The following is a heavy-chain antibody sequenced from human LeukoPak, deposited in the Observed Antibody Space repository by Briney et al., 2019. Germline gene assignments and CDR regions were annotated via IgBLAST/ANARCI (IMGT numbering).Heavy chain of an antibody. D-gene: IGHD3-22*01. CDR1: GGSISSGGYY. V-gene: IGHV4-31*03. CDR2: IYYSGST. CDR3: ARGDYYDSSGYVDAFDI. Sequence: SQTLSRNCTVSGGSISSGGYYWSWIRQHPGKGLEWIGYIYYSGSTYYNPSLKSRVTISVDTSKNQFSLKLSSVTAADTAVYYCARGDYYDSSGYVDAFDIWGQGTMVTVSS. J-gene: IGHJ3*02.